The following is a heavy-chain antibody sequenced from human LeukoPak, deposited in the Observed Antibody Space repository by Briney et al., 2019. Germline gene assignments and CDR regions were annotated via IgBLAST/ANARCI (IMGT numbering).Heavy chain of an antibody. V-gene: IGHV3-74*01. CDR3: AKDDAPARWLRSPQLLDH. J-gene: IGHJ4*02. CDR2: INTDGRRT. CDR1: GFTFSGYW. Sequence: GGSLRLSCAASGFTFSGYWMYWVRQAPGEGLVWVSHINTDGRRTAYADSVKGRFTISRDNAKNTLYQQMNSLRAEDTAIYFCAKDDAPARWLRSPQLLDHWGQGTLVTVSS. D-gene: IGHD5-12*01.